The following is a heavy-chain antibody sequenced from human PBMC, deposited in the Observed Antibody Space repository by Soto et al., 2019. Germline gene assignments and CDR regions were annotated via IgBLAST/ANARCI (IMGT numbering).Heavy chain of an antibody. J-gene: IGHJ6*02. CDR3: ASSEGNYYYYGMDV. V-gene: IGHV3-11*01. Sequence: GGSLRLSCEASRFRFSDYYMSWVRQAPGKGLEWVSFISSSGTTIYYADSVKGRFTISRDNAKNSLFLQMNSLRVEDTAVYYCASSEGNYYYYGMDVWGQGTTFTVSS. CDR2: ISSSGTTI. CDR1: RFRFSDYY.